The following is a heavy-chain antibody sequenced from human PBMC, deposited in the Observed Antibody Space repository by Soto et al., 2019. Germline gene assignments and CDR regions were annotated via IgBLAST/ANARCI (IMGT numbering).Heavy chain of an antibody. CDR3: ARGPISGVATIWDYANWFDP. V-gene: IGHV1-3*01. J-gene: IGHJ5*02. CDR2: INADKGDT. CDR1: GYSFTDFA. Sequence: QAQLVQSGAEVKKPGASVKVYCKASGYSFTDFAMHWVRLASGQRLEWMGWINADKGDTKYSPKFQGRVTITRDTSASTVYMELRSLRSEDTAVYYCARGPISGVATIWDYANWFDPWGQGSLVTVST. D-gene: IGHD5-12*01.